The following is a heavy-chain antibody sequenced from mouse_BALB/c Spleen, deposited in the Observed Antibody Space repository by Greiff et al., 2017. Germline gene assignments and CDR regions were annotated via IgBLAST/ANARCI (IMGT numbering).Heavy chain of an antibody. Sequence: VKVVESGPGLVAPSQSLSITCTVSGFSLTSYGVHWVRQPPGKGLEWLGVIWAGGSTNYNSALMSRLSISKDNSKSQVFLKMNSLQTDDTAMYYCAREKGLGTFDYWGQGTTLTVSS. CDR1: GFSLTSYG. V-gene: IGHV2-9*02. CDR2: IWAGGST. CDR3: AREKGLGTFDY. J-gene: IGHJ2*01. D-gene: IGHD4-1*01.